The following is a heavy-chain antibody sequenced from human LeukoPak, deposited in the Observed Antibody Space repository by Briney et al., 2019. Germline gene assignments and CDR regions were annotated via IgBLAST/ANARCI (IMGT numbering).Heavy chain of an antibody. D-gene: IGHD5-12*01. V-gene: IGHV4-59*01. CDR2: IYSSGTT. CDR1: GGSISGYY. Sequence: SETLSLTCTVSGGSISGYYWSWIRQPPGKGLEWIGYIYSSGTTNYNPSLKSQITISLDTSKNQFSLKLSSVTAADTAVYYCARGRDSGYEFYYWGQGTLVTVSS. CDR3: ARGRDSGYEFYY. J-gene: IGHJ4*02.